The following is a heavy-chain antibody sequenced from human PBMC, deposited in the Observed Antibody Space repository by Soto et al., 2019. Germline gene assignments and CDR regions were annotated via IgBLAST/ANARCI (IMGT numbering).Heavy chain of an antibody. CDR3: ARGPSRYCSCGSCYNLDY. J-gene: IGHJ4*02. Sequence: QVQLQQWGAGLLKPSETLSLTCAVYGGSFSGYYWSWIRQPPGKGLEWMGEINHSGSTNYNPSLKSRVTISVDTPKNQFSLKLSSVTAADTAVYYCARGPSRYCSCGSCYNLDYWGQGTLVTVSS. CDR2: INHSGST. V-gene: IGHV4-34*01. CDR1: GGSFSGYY. D-gene: IGHD2-15*01.